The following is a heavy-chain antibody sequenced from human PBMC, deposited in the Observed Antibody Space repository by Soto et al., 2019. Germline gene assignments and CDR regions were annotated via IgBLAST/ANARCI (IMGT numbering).Heavy chain of an antibody. Sequence: EVQLVQSGAEVKKPGESLKISCKGSGYSFTSYWIGWVRQMPGKGLEWMGIIYPCDSDTRYSPSFQGQVTISADKSISTAYLQWSSLKASDTAMYYCARWGDSSSWLWSAFDIWGQGTMVTVSS. V-gene: IGHV5-51*03. CDR2: IYPCDSDT. D-gene: IGHD6-13*01. J-gene: IGHJ3*02. CDR3: ARWGDSSSWLWSAFDI. CDR1: GYSFTSYW.